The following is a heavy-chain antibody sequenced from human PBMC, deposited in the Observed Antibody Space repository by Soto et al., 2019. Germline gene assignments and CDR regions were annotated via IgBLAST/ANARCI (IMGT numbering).Heavy chain of an antibody. J-gene: IGHJ5*02. V-gene: IGHV4-34*01. CDR3: ARAWGGYSSSSPGWFDP. Sequence: SETLSLTCALSGGSFSGYYWNWIRQAPGKGLEWLAEINHTGNTNYNPSLAGRLSISADPSNNQFSLQMTSVTAADTAIYYCARAWGGYSSSSPGWFDPWGQGILVTVSS. D-gene: IGHD6-6*01. CDR1: GGSFSGYY. CDR2: INHTGNT.